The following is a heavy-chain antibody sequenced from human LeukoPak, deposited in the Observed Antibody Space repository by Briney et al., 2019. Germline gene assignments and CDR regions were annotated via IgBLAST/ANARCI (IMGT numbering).Heavy chain of an antibody. CDR3: ARIAYSSGWYNSFDY. CDR2: MNPNSGNT. D-gene: IGHD6-19*01. J-gene: IGHJ4*02. V-gene: IGHV1-8*01. Sequence: ASVKVSCKASGYTFTSYDINWVRQVTGQGLEWMGWMNPNSGNTGYAQKFQGRVTMTRNTSISTAYMELSSLRSEDTAVYYCARIAYSSGWYNSFDYWGQGTLVTVSS. CDR1: GYTFTSYD.